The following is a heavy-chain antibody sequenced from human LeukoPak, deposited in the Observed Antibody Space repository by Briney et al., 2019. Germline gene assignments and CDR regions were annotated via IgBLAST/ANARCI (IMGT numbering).Heavy chain of an antibody. CDR2: ISGSGGST. D-gene: IGHD2-15*01. CDR1: GFTFSSYA. Sequence: PGGSLRLSCAASGFTFSSYAMSWVRQAPGKGLEWVSAISGSGGSTYYADSVKGRFTISRDNSKNTLYLQMNSLRAEDTAVYYCAKLGYCSGGSCYSDYYYYGMDVWGQGTTVTVSS. CDR3: AKLGYCSGGSCYSDYYYYGMDV. J-gene: IGHJ6*02. V-gene: IGHV3-23*01.